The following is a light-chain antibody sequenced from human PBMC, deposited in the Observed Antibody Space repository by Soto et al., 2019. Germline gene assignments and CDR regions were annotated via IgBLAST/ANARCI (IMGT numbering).Light chain of an antibody. J-gene: IGKJ1*01. Sequence: DIQMTQSPCTLSASVGDRVTITCRASQSIDSWLAWYQQKPGRAPNLLIYKASTLEVGVPSRFSGTGSGTEFTLTISSLQPDDFATYYCQQYRSYRTFGLGTKVEIK. CDR3: QQYRSYRT. CDR1: QSIDSW. V-gene: IGKV1-5*03. CDR2: KAS.